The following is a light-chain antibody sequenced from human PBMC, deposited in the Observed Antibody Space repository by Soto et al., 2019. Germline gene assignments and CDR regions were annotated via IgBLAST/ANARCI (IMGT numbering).Light chain of an antibody. CDR1: PSVSSDY. CDR3: QQYGSSPLT. V-gene: IGKV3-20*01. J-gene: IGKJ4*01. Sequence: EIVLTQSPGTLSLSPGERATLSCRASPSVSSDYLAWYQQKPGQTPKVLIYRASSRATGIPDRFSGSGSGTDFTLTISGLEPEDFAEYYCQQYGSSPLTFGGGTKVEIK. CDR2: RAS.